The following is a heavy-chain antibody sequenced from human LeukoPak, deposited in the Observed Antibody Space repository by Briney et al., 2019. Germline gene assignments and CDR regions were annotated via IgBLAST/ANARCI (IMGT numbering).Heavy chain of an antibody. D-gene: IGHD3-22*01. Sequence: PSETLSLTCTVSGGSISSYYWSWIRQPPGKGLEWIGYIYTSGSTNYNPSLKSRVTISVDTSKNQFSLKLSSVTAADTAVDYCARYRYYYDSSGSWFDPWGQGTLVTVSS. CDR2: IYTSGST. V-gene: IGHV4-4*09. CDR1: GGSISSYY. J-gene: IGHJ5*02. CDR3: ARYRYYYDSSGSWFDP.